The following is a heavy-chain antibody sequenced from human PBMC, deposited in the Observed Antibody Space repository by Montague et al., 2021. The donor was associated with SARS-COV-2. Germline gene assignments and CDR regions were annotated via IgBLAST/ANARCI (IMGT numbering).Heavy chain of an antibody. D-gene: IGHD1-26*01. Sequence: SLRLSCAASGFTFSSYWMSWVRQTPGKGLEWVANIKPDGGEQHYXDSVKGRFTISRDNAKNSLNLQMDSLRAEDTALYYCARDSRIVGATGGMDVWGQGTTVIVSS. J-gene: IGHJ6*02. CDR2: IKPDGGEQ. CDR1: GFTFSSYW. V-gene: IGHV3-7*03. CDR3: ARDSRIVGATGGMDV.